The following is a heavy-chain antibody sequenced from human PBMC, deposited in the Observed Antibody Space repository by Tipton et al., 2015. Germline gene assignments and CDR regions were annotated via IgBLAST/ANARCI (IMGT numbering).Heavy chain of an antibody. CDR3: ASTAGVVATLDY. V-gene: IGHV4-31*02. CDR2: VYSSGST. CDR1: GDSINSGGHY. J-gene: IGHJ4*02. D-gene: IGHD5-12*01. Sequence: LRLSCTVSGDSINSGGHYWTWIRQHPGKGLEWIGNVYSSGSTYYNPSLKSRVTISADTSKNQFSLKLSSVTAADTAVYYCASTAGVVATLDYWGQGTLVTVPS.